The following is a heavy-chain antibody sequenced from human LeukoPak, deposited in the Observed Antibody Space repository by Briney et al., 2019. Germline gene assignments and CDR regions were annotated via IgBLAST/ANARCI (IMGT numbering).Heavy chain of an antibody. CDR1: GFTFSSYS. CDR2: ISSSSSYI. CDR3: AREDTRWYSLDY. J-gene: IGHJ4*02. D-gene: IGHD6-13*01. Sequence: GGSLRLSCAASGFTFSSYSMNWVRQAPGKGLEWVSSISSSSSYIYYADSVKGQFTISRDNAKNSLYLQMNSLRAEDTAVYYCAREDTRWYSLDYWGQGTLVTVSS. V-gene: IGHV3-21*01.